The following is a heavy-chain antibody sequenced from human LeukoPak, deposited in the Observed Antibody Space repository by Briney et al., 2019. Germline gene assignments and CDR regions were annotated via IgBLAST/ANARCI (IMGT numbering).Heavy chain of an antibody. D-gene: IGHD3-10*01. J-gene: IGHJ4*02. CDR2: IGGTDGTT. CDR3: TKRVDGSGTYYIDY. Sequence: GGSLRLSCAASGFTFSTYVMNWVRQAPGKGLERVSAIGGTDGTTFYADSVKGRFAISRDNSKNTLFLDMHTLRAEDTALYYCTKRVDGSGTYYIDYWGQGTLVTVSS. V-gene: IGHV3-23*01. CDR1: GFTFSTYV.